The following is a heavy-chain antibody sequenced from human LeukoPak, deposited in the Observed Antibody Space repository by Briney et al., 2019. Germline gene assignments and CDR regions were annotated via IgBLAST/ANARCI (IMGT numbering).Heavy chain of an antibody. J-gene: IGHJ4*02. CDR2: ISGSGGST. V-gene: IGHV3-23*01. D-gene: IGHD3-3*01. Sequence: QPGGSLRLSCAASGFTFSSYAMSWVRQAPGKGLEWVSGISGSGGSTYYADSVKGRFAISRDNSKNTLFLQMSSLRAEDTAVYYCAKTGPPTIFGVVTIDYWGQGTLVTVSS. CDR1: GFTFSSYA. CDR3: AKTGPPTIFGVVTIDY.